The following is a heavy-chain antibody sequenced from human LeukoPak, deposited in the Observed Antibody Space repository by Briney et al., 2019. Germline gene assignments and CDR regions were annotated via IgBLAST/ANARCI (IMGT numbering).Heavy chain of an antibody. V-gene: IGHV4-34*01. CDR3: ARGDYSSSTRCYSCWFDP. CDR1: GGSFSDFY. J-gene: IGHJ5*02. Sequence: PSETLSLTCGVSGGSFSDFYWSWIRQSPGKALEWIGEIHHSGSTNYNPSFTSRVNIFVDTSKNQFSLKMSSVTAADTAVYYCARGDYSSSTRCYSCWFDPWGQGTQVTVSS. D-gene: IGHD2-2*02. CDR2: IHHSGST.